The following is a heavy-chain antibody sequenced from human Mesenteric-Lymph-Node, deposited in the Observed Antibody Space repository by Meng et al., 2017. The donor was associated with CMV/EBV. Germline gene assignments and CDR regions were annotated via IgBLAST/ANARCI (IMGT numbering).Heavy chain of an antibody. CDR1: GFKFSSYS. Sequence: EVQLVESGGXLFKCGGSXRLSCAASGFKFSSYSMNWVRQAPGKALGWFSAISSSSSYIYCADSVKGRFTISRDNAKNSLYLQMNSLRAEDTAVYYCARVSLAAAGTFWFDPWGQGTLVTVSS. CDR3: ARVSLAAAGTFWFDP. CDR2: ISSSSSYI. V-gene: IGHV3-21*01. D-gene: IGHD6-13*01. J-gene: IGHJ5*02.